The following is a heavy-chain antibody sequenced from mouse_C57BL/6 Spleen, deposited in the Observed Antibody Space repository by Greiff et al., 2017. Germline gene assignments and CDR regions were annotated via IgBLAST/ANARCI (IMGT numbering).Heavy chain of an antibody. V-gene: IGHV1-82*01. CDR1: GYAFRSSW. J-gene: IGHJ2*01. CDR3: ARGGQTGTDY. Sequence: QVQLQQSGPELVKPGASVKISCKASGYAFRSSWLNWVKPRPGTGLEWIGRIYPGDGDTNYNGKFKGKATLTADKSSSTAYMQLSSLTSEDSAVYCCARGGQTGTDYWGQGTTLTVSS. D-gene: IGHD4-1*01. CDR2: IYPGDGDT.